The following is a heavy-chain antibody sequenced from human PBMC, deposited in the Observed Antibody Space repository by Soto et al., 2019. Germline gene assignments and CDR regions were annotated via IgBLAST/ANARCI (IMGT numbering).Heavy chain of an antibody. V-gene: IGHV4-31*03. J-gene: IGHJ1*01. CDR2: IYYSGFT. CDR3: ARGEFGAAANFQH. Sequence: QVQLQESGPGLVKPSQTLSLTCTVSGGSVSSGGYYWNWLRQHPGKGLEWIGYIYYSGFTYYTPSLASRIIISVDPSENRFALSVSSVTAADTAVYYCARGEFGAAANFQHWGQGTLVTVSS. CDR1: GGSVSSGGYY. D-gene: IGHD6-25*01.